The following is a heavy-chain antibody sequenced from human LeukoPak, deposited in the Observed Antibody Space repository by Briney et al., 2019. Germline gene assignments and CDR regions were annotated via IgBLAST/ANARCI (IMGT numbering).Heavy chain of an antibody. D-gene: IGHD2-15*01. J-gene: IGHJ6*03. V-gene: IGHV3-15*01. Sequence: GGSLRLFCAASGFTFSNAWMSWVRQAPGKGLEWVGRIKSKTDGGTTDYAAPVKGRFTISRDDSKNTLYLQMNSLKTEDTAVYYCTTDSSCLECYYYYMDVWGKGTTVTVSS. CDR2: IKSKTDGGTT. CDR3: TTDSSCLECYYYYMDV. CDR1: GFTFSNAW.